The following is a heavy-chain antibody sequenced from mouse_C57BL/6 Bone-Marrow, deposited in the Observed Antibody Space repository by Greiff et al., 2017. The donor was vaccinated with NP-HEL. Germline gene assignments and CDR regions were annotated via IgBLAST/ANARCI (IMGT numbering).Heavy chain of an antibody. V-gene: IGHV1-7*01. D-gene: IGHD2-5*01. CDR3: ARGRPPYYSNYWFAY. J-gene: IGHJ3*01. CDR2: INPSSGYP. CDR1: GYTFNSSW. Sequence: QVQLQQSGAELAKPGASVKLSCKASGYTFNSSWMHWVKQRPGQGLEWIGYINPSSGYPKYTQKFKDKATLTADKSSSTAYMQLSSLTYQDSAVYYGARGRPPYYSNYWFAYWGQGTLVTVSA.